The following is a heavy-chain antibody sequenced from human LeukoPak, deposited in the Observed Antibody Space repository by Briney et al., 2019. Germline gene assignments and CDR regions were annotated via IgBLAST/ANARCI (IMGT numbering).Heavy chain of an antibody. Sequence: PSETLSLTCTVSGGSISSSSYYWGWIRQPPGKGLEWIGSIYYSGSTYYNPSLKSRVTISVDTSKNQFSLKLSSVTAADTAVYYCARGPKLSSSGWFQSNDNYGMDVWGQGTTVTVSS. D-gene: IGHD6-19*01. CDR3: ARGPKLSSSGWFQSNDNYGMDV. CDR1: GGSISSSSYY. J-gene: IGHJ6*02. CDR2: IYYSGST. V-gene: IGHV4-39*01.